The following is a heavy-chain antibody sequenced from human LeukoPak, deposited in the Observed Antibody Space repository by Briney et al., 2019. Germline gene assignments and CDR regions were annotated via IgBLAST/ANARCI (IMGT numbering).Heavy chain of an antibody. J-gene: IGHJ6*04. Sequence: GGSLRPSCAASGFTFSSYAMHWVRQAPGKGLEWVAVISYDGSNKYYADSVKGRFTISRDNSKNTLYLQMNSLRAEDTAVYYCARDLWFGELLRYYYYGMDVWGKGTTVTVSS. CDR2: ISYDGSNK. CDR3: ARDLWFGELLRYYYYGMDV. CDR1: GFTFSSYA. D-gene: IGHD3-10*01. V-gene: IGHV3-30*04.